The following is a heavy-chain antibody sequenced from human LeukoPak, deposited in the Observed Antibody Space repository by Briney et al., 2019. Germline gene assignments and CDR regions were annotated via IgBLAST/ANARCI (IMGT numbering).Heavy chain of an antibody. CDR3: SSYYDSSGYYDAFDI. J-gene: IGHJ3*02. Sequence: GGSLRLSCAASGFTFSSYAMSWVRQAPGKGLEWVANIKQDGSEKYYVDSVKGRFTISRDNAKNSLYLQMNSLRAEDTAVYYCSSYYDSSGYYDAFDIWGQGTMVTVSS. CDR2: IKQDGSEK. D-gene: IGHD3-22*01. CDR1: GFTFSSYA. V-gene: IGHV3-7*01.